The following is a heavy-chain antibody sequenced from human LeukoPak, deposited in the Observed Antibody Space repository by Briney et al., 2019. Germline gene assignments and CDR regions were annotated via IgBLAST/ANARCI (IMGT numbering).Heavy chain of an antibody. CDR3: ARDTAGDDSGAFDI. J-gene: IGHJ3*02. Sequence: ASVKVSCKASGYTFTSYAMNGVRQAPGQGLEWMGRIIPISGITSYAQKFQGRVTITADNSTSAAYMNLSSLTSADTAVFYCARDTAGDDSGAFDIWGRGTMVTVSS. D-gene: IGHD5-24*01. V-gene: IGHV1-69*04. CDR1: GYTFTSYA. CDR2: IIPISGIT.